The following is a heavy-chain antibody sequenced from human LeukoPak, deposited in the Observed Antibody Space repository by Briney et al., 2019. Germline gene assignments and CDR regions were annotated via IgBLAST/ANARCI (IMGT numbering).Heavy chain of an antibody. CDR1: GFTFSSYA. J-gene: IGHJ4*02. Sequence: GGSLRLSCAASGFTFSSYAMSWVRQAPGKGLERVLGISGSGGSTSYADSVKGRFTISRDNSKNTLFLQMNSLRAEDTAVYYCAKDMTSGGHSGDYWGQGTLVTVSS. V-gene: IGHV3-23*01. CDR3: AKDMTSGGHSGDY. D-gene: IGHD6-25*01. CDR2: ISGSGGST.